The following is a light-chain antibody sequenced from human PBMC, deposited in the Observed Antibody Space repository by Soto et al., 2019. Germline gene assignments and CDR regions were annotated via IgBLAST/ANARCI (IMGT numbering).Light chain of an antibody. CDR2: NVN. CDR3: SSYTSSSTYV. J-gene: IGLJ1*01. Sequence: SALTQPPSASGSPGQAVTISCTGTSRDIGGYDFVSWYQVRPGEAPQLIIYNVNGRPSGVPRRFSGSKSGNTASLTVSGLQAVDEADYYCSSYTSSSTYVFGTGTKVTVL. CDR1: SRDIGGYDF. V-gene: IGLV2-8*01.